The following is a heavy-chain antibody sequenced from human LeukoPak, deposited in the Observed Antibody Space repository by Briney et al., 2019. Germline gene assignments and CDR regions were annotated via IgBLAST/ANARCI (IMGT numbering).Heavy chain of an antibody. Sequence: GASVKVSCKASGYTFVGYFMHWLRQAPGQGLEWLGWINPDKDETNYAPKFQGRVTMTRDMSTSTVYMELSSLRSEDTAVYYCARDPASSPLWGQGTLVTVSS. J-gene: IGHJ4*02. V-gene: IGHV1-2*02. CDR2: INPDKDET. CDR1: GYTFVGYF. CDR3: ARDPASSPL. D-gene: IGHD2-2*01.